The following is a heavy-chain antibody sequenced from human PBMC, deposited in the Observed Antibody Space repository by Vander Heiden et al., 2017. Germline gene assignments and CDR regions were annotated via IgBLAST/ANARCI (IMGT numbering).Heavy chain of an antibody. J-gene: IGHJ4*02. CDR1: GYTFITYG. V-gene: IGHV1-18*01. CDR3: ATHGGSGAVAGTEGC. CDR2: IRPYNSDT. D-gene: IGHD6-19*01. Sequence: QVQLVQSGAEVKKPGASVKVSCKASGYTFITYGLSWVRQAPGQGLEWMGWIRPYNSDTYYAQKFQGRVTMTTDTLTSTVYVEVRSLRSDDTAVYYCATHGGSGAVAGTEGCWGQGTLIIVSS.